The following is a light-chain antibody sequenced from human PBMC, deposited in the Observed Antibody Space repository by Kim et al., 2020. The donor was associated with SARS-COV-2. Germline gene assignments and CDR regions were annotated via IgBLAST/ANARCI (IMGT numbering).Light chain of an antibody. Sequence: QRVTISCSVTISNIGSNYVSWYQQVPGTVPKLLIYKSYERPPGVPDRFSASRSGTSASLAISGLRSEDEADYYCAAWDDRLSGSYVFGTGTKVTVL. CDR1: ISNIGSNY. CDR3: AAWDDRLSGSYV. CDR2: KSY. J-gene: IGLJ1*01. V-gene: IGLV1-47*01.